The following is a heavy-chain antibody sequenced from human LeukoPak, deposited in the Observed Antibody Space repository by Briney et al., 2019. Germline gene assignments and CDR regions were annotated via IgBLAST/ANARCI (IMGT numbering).Heavy chain of an antibody. Sequence: GGSLRLSCAASGFTFSSYSMNWVRQAPGKGLEWVSYISSSSTIYYADSVKGRFTISRDNAKNSLYLQMNSLRAEDTAVYYCAIYCSSTSCHDGYWGQGTLVTVSS. D-gene: IGHD2-2*01. CDR2: ISSSSTI. CDR3: AIYCSSTSCHDGY. V-gene: IGHV3-48*01. J-gene: IGHJ4*02. CDR1: GFTFSSYS.